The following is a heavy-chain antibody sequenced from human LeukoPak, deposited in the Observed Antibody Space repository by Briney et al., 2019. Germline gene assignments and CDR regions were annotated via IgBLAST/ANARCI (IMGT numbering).Heavy chain of an antibody. CDR2: INPNSGGT. J-gene: IGHJ4*02. CDR3: ARDDILTGAYYFDY. D-gene: IGHD3-9*01. V-gene: IGHV1-2*06. Sequence: ASVKVSCKASGYAFTGYYIHWVRQAPGQGLEWMGRINPNSGGTNYAQKVQGRVTMTRDTSISTAYMELSRLRSDDTAVYYCARDDILTGAYYFDYWGQGTLVTVSS. CDR1: GYAFTGYY.